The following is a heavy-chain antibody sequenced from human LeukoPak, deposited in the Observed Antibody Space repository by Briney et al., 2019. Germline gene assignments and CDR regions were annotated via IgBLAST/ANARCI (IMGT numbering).Heavy chain of an antibody. D-gene: IGHD3-3*01. J-gene: IGHJ5*02. V-gene: IGHV1-18*01. CDR3: ARGRIFGVALDWFDP. CDR2: ISAYNGNT. CDR1: GYTFTSYG. Sequence: ASVKVSCKASGYTFTSYGISWVRQAPGQGLEWMGWISAYNGNTNYAQKLQGRVTMTTDTSTSTAYMELRSLRSDVTAVYYCARGRIFGVALDWFDPWGQGTLVTVSS.